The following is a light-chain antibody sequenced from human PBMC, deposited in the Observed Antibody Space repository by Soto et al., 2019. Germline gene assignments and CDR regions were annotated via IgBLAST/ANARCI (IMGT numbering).Light chain of an antibody. CDR1: SSNIGAGYD. Sequence: QSVLTQPPSVSGAPGQRVTISCTGSSSNIGAGYDVHWYQQLPGTAPKLLIYGNSNRPSGVPDRFSGSKSGTSASLAITGLQAEDEADYYCQSYDRSLSGSRVFGTGIKLTVL. CDR2: GNS. V-gene: IGLV1-40*01. CDR3: QSYDRSLSGSRV. J-gene: IGLJ1*01.